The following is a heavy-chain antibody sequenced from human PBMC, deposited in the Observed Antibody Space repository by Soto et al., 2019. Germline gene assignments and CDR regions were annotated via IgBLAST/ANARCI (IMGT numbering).Heavy chain of an antibody. CDR2: IRGGGNT. Sequence: EVQLVESGGGLVQPGGSLRLSCAASGFTVSTDWMYWVHQAPGKGLEWVSVIRGGGNTFYADSVEGRFTISRDNSKNTVYLQMNGLRVEDTAMDYCVRENYYYGMDVWGQGTTVTVSS. J-gene: IGHJ6*02. CDR3: VRENYYYGMDV. V-gene: IGHV3-66*01. CDR1: GFTVSTDW.